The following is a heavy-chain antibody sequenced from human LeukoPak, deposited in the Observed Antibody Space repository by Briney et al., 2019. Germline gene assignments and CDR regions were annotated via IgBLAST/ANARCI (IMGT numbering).Heavy chain of an antibody. CDR1: GFTFSSNW. D-gene: IGHD1-26*01. V-gene: IGHV3-74*01. CDR2: INEDGSTT. CDR3: VRDLGGRSGH. J-gene: IGHJ4*02. Sequence: PGGSLRHSCAASGFTFSSNWMHWVRQAPGKGLVWVSRINEDGSTTNYADSVKGRSTIFRDNAKNMLYLQMNSLRAEDTAVYYCVRDLGGRSGHWGQGTLVTVSS.